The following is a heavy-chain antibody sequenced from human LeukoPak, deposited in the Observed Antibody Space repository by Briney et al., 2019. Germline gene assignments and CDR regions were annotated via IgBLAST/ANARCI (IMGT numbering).Heavy chain of an antibody. CDR3: ARAVGSGSFQTYYYYMDV. CDR2: IYTSGST. CDR1: GGSISSGGYY. Sequence: SETLSLTCTVSGGSISSGGYYWSWIRQPAGKGLEWIGRIYTSGSTNYNPSLKSRVTMSVDTSKNQFSLKLSSVTAADTAVYYCARAVGSGSFQTYYYYMDVWGKGTTVTISS. V-gene: IGHV4-61*02. J-gene: IGHJ6*03. D-gene: IGHD3-10*01.